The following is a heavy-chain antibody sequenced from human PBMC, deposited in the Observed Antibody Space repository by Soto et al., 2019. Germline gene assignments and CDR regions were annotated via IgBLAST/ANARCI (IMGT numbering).Heavy chain of an antibody. J-gene: IGHJ3*02. V-gene: IGHV4-59*01. CDR2: IYYSGST. D-gene: IGHD2-21*02. CDR3: ARHIVVVTAPDAFDI. Sequence: PSETLSLTCTVAGGSISSYYWSWIRQPPGKGLEWIGYIYYSGSTNYNPSLKSRVTISVDTSKDQFSLKLSSVTAADTAVYYCARHIVVVTAPDAFDIWGQGTMVT. CDR1: GGSISSYY.